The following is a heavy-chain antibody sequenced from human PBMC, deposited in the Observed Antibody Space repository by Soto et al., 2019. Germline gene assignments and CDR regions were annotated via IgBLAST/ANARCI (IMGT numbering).Heavy chain of an antibody. D-gene: IGHD2-21*02. CDR3: TRDGRGLGRLSLFEY. Sequence: GGSLRLSCAASGFNVNSDYMNWVRQTPGKGLEWVASIYSGETTYYADSVRGRFTVSSDKSKNTLYFQLSSLRIEDTAVYYCTRDGRGLGRLSLFEYWGQGVLVTVSS. J-gene: IGHJ4*02. CDR2: IYSGETT. V-gene: IGHV3-53*01. CDR1: GFNVNSDY.